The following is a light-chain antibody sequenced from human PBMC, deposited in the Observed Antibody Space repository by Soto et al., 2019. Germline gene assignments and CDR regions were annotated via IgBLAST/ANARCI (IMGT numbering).Light chain of an antibody. CDR2: GAS. V-gene: IGKV1-6*01. J-gene: IGKJ1*01. Sequence: AIQMTQSPSSLSASVGDRVTITCRASQAIRNDLGWYQQKPGKAPNLLLFGASNLQAGVPVRFSASGSGTNFTLTISNLQPEDFASYYCLQDYTYPWTFGQGTKVDI. CDR1: QAIRND. CDR3: LQDYTYPWT.